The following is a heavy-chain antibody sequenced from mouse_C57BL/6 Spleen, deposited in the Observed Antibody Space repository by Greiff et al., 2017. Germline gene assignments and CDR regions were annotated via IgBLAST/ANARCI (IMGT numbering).Heavy chain of an antibody. CDR1: GYTFTSYW. J-gene: IGHJ1*03. Sequence: LQQPGAELVKPGASVKMSCKASGYTFTSYWITWVKQRPGQGLEWIGDIYPGSGSTNYNEKFKSKATLTVDTSSSTAYMQLSSLTSEDSAVYYCARKITTVVATDWYFDVWGTGTTVTVSS. D-gene: IGHD1-1*01. CDR3: ARKITTVVATDWYFDV. CDR2: IYPGSGST. V-gene: IGHV1-55*01.